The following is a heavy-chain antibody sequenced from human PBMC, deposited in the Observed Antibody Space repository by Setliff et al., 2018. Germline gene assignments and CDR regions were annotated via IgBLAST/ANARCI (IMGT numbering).Heavy chain of an antibody. CDR1: GGTFSSYA. Sequence: SFPASGGTFSSYAISWVRQAPGQGLEWMGGIIPIFGTANYAQKFQGRVTITTDESTSTAYMELSSLRSEDTAVYYYARSTGYYYGSRVNDYWGQGTLVTVSS. D-gene: IGHD3-22*01. J-gene: IGHJ4*02. CDR3: ARSTGYYYGSRVNDY. V-gene: IGHV1-69*05. CDR2: IIPIFGTA.